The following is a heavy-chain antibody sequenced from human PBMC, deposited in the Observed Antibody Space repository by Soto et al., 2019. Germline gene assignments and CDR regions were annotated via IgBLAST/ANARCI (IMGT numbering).Heavy chain of an antibody. J-gene: IGHJ6*02. Sequence: GASVKVSCKASGYTFTNYAMHWVRQAPGQRLEWMGWINAGNGNTKYSQKFQGRVTITRDTSASTAYMELSSLRSEDTAVYYCARVVTGTGYYYGMDVWGQGTTVTVSS. CDR2: INAGNGNT. CDR3: ARVVTGTGYYYGMDV. V-gene: IGHV1-3*01. D-gene: IGHD1-1*01. CDR1: GYTFTNYA.